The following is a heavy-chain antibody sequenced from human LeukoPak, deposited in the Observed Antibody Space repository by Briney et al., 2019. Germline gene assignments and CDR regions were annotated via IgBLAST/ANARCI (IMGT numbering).Heavy chain of an antibody. V-gene: IGHV3-11*05. Sequence: KPGGSLRLSCAASGLTVATTYMSWIRQAPGKGLEWVSYISSSSSYTNYADSVKGRFTISRDNAKNSLYLQMNSLRAEDTAVYYCARGLAPGSSYYDSSGYLLSPHGMDVWGQGTTVTVSS. D-gene: IGHD3-22*01. J-gene: IGHJ6*02. CDR1: GLTVATTY. CDR2: ISSSSSYT. CDR3: ARGLAPGSSYYDSSGYLLSPHGMDV.